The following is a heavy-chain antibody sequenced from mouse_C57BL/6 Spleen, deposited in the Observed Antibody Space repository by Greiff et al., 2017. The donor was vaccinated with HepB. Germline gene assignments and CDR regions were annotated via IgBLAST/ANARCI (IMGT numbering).Heavy chain of an antibody. CDR1: GYAFSSSW. J-gene: IGHJ4*01. V-gene: IGHV1-82*01. CDR2: IYPGDGDT. D-gene: IGHD2-5*01. Sequence: QVQLQQSGPELVKPGASVKISCKASGYAFSSSWMNWVKQRPGKGLEWVGRIYPGDGDTNYNEKFKGKATLTADTSSSTAYMQLSSLTSEDSAVYFGARTHYSNYGFYYYAMDYWGQGTSVTVSS. CDR3: ARTHYSNYGFYYYAMDY.